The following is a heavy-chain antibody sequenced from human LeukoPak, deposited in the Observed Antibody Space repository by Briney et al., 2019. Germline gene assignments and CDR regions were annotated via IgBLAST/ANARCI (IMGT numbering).Heavy chain of an antibody. V-gene: IGHV1-2*02. CDR1: GYTFTDYY. Sequence: ASVKVSCKASGYTFTDYYIHWVRQAPGQGLECMGWINPNSGGTDYAQKFQGRVTMTRDTSINTAYMEVISLRPDDTAVYYCARGRYCSDGNCYHNWFDPWGQGTLVIVSS. J-gene: IGHJ5*02. CDR3: ARGRYCSDGNCYHNWFDP. CDR2: INPNSGGT. D-gene: IGHD2-15*01.